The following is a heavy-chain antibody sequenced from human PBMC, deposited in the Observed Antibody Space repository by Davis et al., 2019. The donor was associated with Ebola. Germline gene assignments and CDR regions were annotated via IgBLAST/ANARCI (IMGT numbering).Heavy chain of an antibody. V-gene: IGHV3-30-3*01. Sequence: GESLKISCAASGFTFSSYAMHWVRQAPGKGLEWVAVISYDGSNKYYADSVKGRFTISRDNSKNTLYLQMNSLRAEDTAVYYCARSTIPDYWGQGTLVTVSS. CDR1: GFTFSSYA. CDR3: ARSTIPDY. D-gene: IGHD5/OR15-5a*01. CDR2: ISYDGSNK. J-gene: IGHJ4*02.